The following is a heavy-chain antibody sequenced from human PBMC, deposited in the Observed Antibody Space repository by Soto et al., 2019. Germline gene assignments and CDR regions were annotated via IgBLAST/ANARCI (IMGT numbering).Heavy chain of an antibody. J-gene: IGHJ4*02. CDR2: VYYSGTT. Sequence: QLQLQESGPGLVKPSETLSLTCTVFDDSISSSSYYWGWIRQTPGTGLEWIGSVYYSGTTYYNPSLKSRITISVDTSKSQFSLKLGSVTAADTAVYYCARTTVARGLKSFDYWGQGTLVTVSS. CDR3: ARTTVARGLKSFDY. CDR1: DDSISSSSYY. V-gene: IGHV4-39*01. D-gene: IGHD3-10*01.